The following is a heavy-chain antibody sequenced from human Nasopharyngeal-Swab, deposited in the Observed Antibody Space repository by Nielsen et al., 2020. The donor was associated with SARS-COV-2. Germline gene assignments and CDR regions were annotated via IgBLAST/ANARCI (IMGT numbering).Heavy chain of an antibody. V-gene: IGHV1-3*01. D-gene: IGHD2-2*01. CDR3: ARELGYCSSTSCYPNDAFDI. Sequence: WVRQAPGQRLEWMGWINAGNGNTKYSQKFQGRVTITRDTSASTAYMEPSSLRSEDTAVYYCARELGYCSSTSCYPNDAFDIWGQGTMVTVSS. CDR2: INAGNGNT. J-gene: IGHJ3*02.